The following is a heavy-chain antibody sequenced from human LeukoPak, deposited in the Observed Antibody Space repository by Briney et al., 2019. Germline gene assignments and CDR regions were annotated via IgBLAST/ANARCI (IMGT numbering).Heavy chain of an antibody. J-gene: IGHJ2*01. CDR2: ISPYSGNT. Sequence: ASVKVSCKASGYSFTSYGISWVRQAPGQGPEWMGWISPYSGNTNLAQKFQGRVTMTTHTSTSTAYMELRSLRSDDTAVYYCARDLYCSSTSCPSYWYFDLWGRGALVTVSS. V-gene: IGHV1-18*01. D-gene: IGHD2-2*01. CDR1: GYSFTSYG. CDR3: ARDLYCSSTSCPSYWYFDL.